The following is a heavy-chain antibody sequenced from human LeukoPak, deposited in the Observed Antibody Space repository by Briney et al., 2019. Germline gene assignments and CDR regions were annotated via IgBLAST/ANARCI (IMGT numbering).Heavy chain of an antibody. V-gene: IGHV3-48*04. CDR2: ISSSSSTI. CDR3: AKDLTDHGNFDY. D-gene: IGHD4-17*01. J-gene: IGHJ4*02. CDR1: GFTFSSYS. Sequence: QPGGSLRLSCAASGFTFSSYSMNWVRQAPGKGLEWVSYISSSSSTIYYADSVKGRFTISRDDGKNTLYLQMNSLRAEDTAVYYCAKDLTDHGNFDYWGQGTLVTVSS.